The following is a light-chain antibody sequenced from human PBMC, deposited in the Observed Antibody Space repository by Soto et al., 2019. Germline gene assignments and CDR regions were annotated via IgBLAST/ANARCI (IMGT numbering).Light chain of an antibody. CDR2: DGS. CDR3: QQYTENSGT. J-gene: IGKJ1*01. V-gene: IGKV1-5*01. CDR1: QRMTSW. Sequence: DVQLTQSTTTLSASVGDRVTITCRASQRMTSWWAWYQQKPGKAPKVLVYDGSSLESGVTSRCSGSESGTEFTLTISSLQADDIATYYCQQYTENSGTFGQGTKVDIK.